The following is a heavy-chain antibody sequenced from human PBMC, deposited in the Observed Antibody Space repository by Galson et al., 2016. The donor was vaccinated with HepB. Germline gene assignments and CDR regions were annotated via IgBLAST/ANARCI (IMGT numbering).Heavy chain of an antibody. J-gene: IGHJ4*02. V-gene: IGHV3-48*02. CDR3: ARWWGSYYLDS. CDR1: GFSFSNHG. Sequence: SLRLSCAASGFSFSNHGMSWVRQPPGRGLEWVSGITRTGDATHYADFVKGRFTISRDNAKNSLYLQMNSLRDEDTAVYYCARWWGSYYLDSWGQGTLVTVSS. CDR2: ITRTGDAT. D-gene: IGHD2-21*01.